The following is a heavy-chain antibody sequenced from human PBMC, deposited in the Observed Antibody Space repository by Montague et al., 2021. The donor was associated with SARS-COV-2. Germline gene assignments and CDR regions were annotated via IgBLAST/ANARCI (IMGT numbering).Heavy chain of an antibody. CDR2: XXWDDNK. V-gene: IGHV2-70*20. CDR1: GFSLSTSGMC. J-gene: IGHJ4*02. D-gene: IGHD3-9*01. Sequence: PALVKPTQTLTLTCTFSGFSLSTSGMCVSWVRQPPGKALEWLALXXWDDNKFYSTSLKTRLTISKDTSKNQVVLTMTNVDPVDTATYYCARSLYDILTGYYLPRDYWGQGTLVTVSS. CDR3: ARSLYDILTGYYLPRDY.